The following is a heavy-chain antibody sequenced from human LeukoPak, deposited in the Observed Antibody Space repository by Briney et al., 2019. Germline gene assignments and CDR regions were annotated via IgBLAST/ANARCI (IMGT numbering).Heavy chain of an antibody. CDR1: GFTFDDYA. CDR3: AKSAATAYYFDY. Sequence: SLRLSCAASGFTFDDYAMHWVRQAPGKGLEWVSGISWNSGSIGYADSVKGRFTISRDNAKNSLYLQMNSLRAEDTALYYCAKSAATAYYFDYWGQGTLVTVSS. D-gene: IGHD2-2*01. CDR2: ISWNSGSI. J-gene: IGHJ4*02. V-gene: IGHV3-9*01.